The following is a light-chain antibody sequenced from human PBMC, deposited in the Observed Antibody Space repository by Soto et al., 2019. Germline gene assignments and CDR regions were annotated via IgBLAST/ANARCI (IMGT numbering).Light chain of an antibody. CDR3: QQRHMWTIT. CDR2: DAY. Sequence: EILMTQSPATLSVSPGERATLSCRASQSFRGLLAWYQQKPGKAPRLLIYDAYNRATGIPPRLSGSGSGTDFTLTISSLENEDSAVYYCQQRHMWTITFGQGTRLEIK. J-gene: IGKJ5*01. CDR1: QSFRGL. V-gene: IGKV3-11*01.